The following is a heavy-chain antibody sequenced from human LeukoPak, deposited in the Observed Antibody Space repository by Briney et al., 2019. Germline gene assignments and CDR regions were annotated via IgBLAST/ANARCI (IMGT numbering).Heavy chain of an antibody. CDR1: GGSISSGSYS. V-gene: IGHV4-61*02. J-gene: IGHJ4*02. D-gene: IGHD3-10*01. Sequence: SETLSLTCTVSGGSISSGSYSWSWIRQPAGKGLEWIGRIDASGNTNYSPSLKSRITISIDTSKNQFSLKLSSVTAADTAVYYCARHPGSRSGSYPSYFDYWGQGTLVTVSS. CDR3: ARHPGSRSGSYPSYFDY. CDR2: IDASGNT.